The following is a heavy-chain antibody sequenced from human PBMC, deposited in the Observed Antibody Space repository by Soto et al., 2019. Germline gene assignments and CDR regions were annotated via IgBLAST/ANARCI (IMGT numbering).Heavy chain of an antibody. Sequence: PGGSLRLSCVASGFTFSGYAMSWVRQAPGKGLQWVSAIRDTGGYTYYADSVKGRFTISRDNSKSTLFLQMDSLTADDSALYYCAKPSHEMFTGYSTFDHWGQGTLVTVSS. CDR3: AKPSHEMFTGYSTFDH. CDR2: IRDTGGYT. V-gene: IGHV3-23*01. J-gene: IGHJ4*02. D-gene: IGHD3-9*01. CDR1: GFTFSGYA.